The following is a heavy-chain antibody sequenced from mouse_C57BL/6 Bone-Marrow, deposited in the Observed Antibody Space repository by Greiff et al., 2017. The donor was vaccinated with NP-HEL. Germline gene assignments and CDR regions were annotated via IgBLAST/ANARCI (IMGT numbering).Heavy chain of an antibody. CDR1: GYTFTSYW. D-gene: IGHD1-1*01. CDR2: IDPSDSYT. V-gene: IGHV1-69*01. Sequence: QVQLQQSGAELVMPGASVKLSCKASGYTFTSYWMHWVKQRPGQGLEWIGEIDPSDSYTNYNQKFKGKSTLTVDKSSSTAYMQLSSLTSEDSAVYYCARKYYGSSHWYFDVWGTVTTVTVSS. CDR3: ARKYYGSSHWYFDV. J-gene: IGHJ1*03.